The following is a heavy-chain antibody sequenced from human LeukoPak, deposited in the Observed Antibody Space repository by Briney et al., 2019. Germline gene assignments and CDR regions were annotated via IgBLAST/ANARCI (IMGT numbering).Heavy chain of an antibody. V-gene: IGHV3-66*01. CDR1: GFTVSRNY. D-gene: IGHD5-18*01. CDR3: AREIRGYSYAHYYYYMDV. CDR2: IYSGGST. Sequence: GGSLRLSCAASGFTVSRNYMSRVRQAPGKALEWVSDIYSGGSTYYADSLKGRFTISRDNSKNTVYLQMNSLRAEDTAVYYCAREIRGYSYAHYYYYMDVWGKGTTVTISS. J-gene: IGHJ6*03.